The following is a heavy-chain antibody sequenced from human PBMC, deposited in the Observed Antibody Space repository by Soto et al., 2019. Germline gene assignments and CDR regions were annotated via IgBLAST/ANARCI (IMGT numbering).Heavy chain of an antibody. D-gene: IGHD1-26*01. CDR2: ISTSGSTI. CDR3: AYGGSCDY. Sequence: GSLRLSCAASGFSFNTYEMNWVRQAPGKGLEWVSYISTSGSTIYYADSVKGRFTISRDNGKNSLYLQMNSLRAEDTAVYYCAYGGSCDYWGQGTQVTVSS. CDR1: GFSFNTYE. J-gene: IGHJ4*02. V-gene: IGHV3-48*03.